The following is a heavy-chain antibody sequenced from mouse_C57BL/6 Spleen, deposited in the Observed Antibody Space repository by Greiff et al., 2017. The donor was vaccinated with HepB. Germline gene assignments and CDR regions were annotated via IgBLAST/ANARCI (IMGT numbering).Heavy chain of an antibody. CDR1: GFTFSSYA. Sequence: EVKLVESGEGLVKPGGSLKLSCAASGFTFSSYAMSWVRQTPEKRLEWVAYISSGGDYIYYADTVKGRFTISRDDARNTLYLQMSSLKSEDTAMYYCTRGYYGISYYFDYWGQGTTLTVSS. CDR2: ISSGGDYI. D-gene: IGHD1-1*01. CDR3: TRGYYGISYYFDY. J-gene: IGHJ2*01. V-gene: IGHV5-9-1*02.